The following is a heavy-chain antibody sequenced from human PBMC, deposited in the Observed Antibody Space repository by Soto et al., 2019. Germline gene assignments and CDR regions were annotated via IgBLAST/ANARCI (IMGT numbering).Heavy chain of an antibody. CDR2: VDYSGST. D-gene: IGHD3-10*01. CDR3: AREPYYYGSGSWYYFDY. Sequence: PSETLSLTCTVSGGSVSSGSYYWNWIRQPPGKGLEWIGYVDYSGSTNYNPSLKSRVTMSVDTSKNQFSLNLGSVTAADTAVYYCAREPYYYGSGSWYYFDYWGQGTLVTVSS. V-gene: IGHV4-61*01. J-gene: IGHJ4*02. CDR1: GGSVSSGSYY.